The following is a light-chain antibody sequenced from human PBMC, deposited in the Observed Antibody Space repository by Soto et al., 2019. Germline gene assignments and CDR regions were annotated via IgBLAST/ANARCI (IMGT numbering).Light chain of an antibody. CDR1: SSDVGAYSY. V-gene: IGLV2-14*01. CDR2: EVS. CDR3: SSFVGPYTYV. Sequence: QSALTQPASVSGSPGQSITISCTGTSSDVGAYSYVSWYQQHPGKAPKLMIYEVSNRPSGVPDRFSGSKSGNTASLTISGLQAEDEADYYCSSFVGPYTYVFGTGTKLTVL. J-gene: IGLJ1*01.